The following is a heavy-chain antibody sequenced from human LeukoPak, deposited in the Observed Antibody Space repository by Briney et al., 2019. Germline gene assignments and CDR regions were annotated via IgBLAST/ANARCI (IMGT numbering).Heavy chain of an antibody. CDR1: GFTFSTSG. J-gene: IGHJ4*02. CDR3: ARRVTMVRGVIGNIGY. Sequence: PGGSLRLSCAASGFTFSTSGMNWVRQAPGKGLEWIGEINHSGSTNYNPSLKSRVTISVDTSKNQFSLKLSSVTAADTAVYYCARRVTMVRGVIGNIGYWGQGTLVTVSS. D-gene: IGHD3-10*01. CDR2: INHSGST. V-gene: IGHV4-34*01.